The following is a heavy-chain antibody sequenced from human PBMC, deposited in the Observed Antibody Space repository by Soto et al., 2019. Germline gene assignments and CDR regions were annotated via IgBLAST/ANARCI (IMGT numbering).Heavy chain of an antibody. CDR1: GYSFTNYW. J-gene: IGHJ3*02. CDR3: ARTSRDGLNDAFDI. D-gene: IGHD2-2*01. V-gene: IGHV5-51*01. CDR2: IYPGDSDT. Sequence: GESLKISCEGTGYSFTNYWIGWVRQMSGKGLEWMGIIYPGDSDTRYSPSFQGQVTISADKSISTAYLQWSSLKASDTAMYYCARTSRDGLNDAFDIWGQGTMVTVSS.